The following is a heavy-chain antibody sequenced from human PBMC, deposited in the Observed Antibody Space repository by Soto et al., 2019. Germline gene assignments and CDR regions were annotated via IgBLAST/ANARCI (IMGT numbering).Heavy chain of an antibody. Sequence: SVKVSCKASGGSFGKSAINWVRQTPGQGLEWLGGFIPVYRTLNYAQKFQGRVTITADESTGTAYMTLSSLASDDTAVYYCATGVIWIGYFTVDSWGQGTRVTVSS. D-gene: IGHD3-3*01. CDR3: ATGVIWIGYFTVDS. V-gene: IGHV1-69*13. J-gene: IGHJ4*02. CDR1: GGSFGKSA. CDR2: FIPVYRTL.